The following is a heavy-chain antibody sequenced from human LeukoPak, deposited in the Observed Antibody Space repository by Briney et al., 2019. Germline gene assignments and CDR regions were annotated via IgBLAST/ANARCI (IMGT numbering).Heavy chain of an antibody. J-gene: IGHJ4*02. V-gene: IGHV4-59*08. CDR2: IYYSGST. CDR3: ASLQTQRGFDY. D-gene: IGHD4-11*01. CDR1: GGSVNGYY. Sequence: PSETLSLTCTVSGGSVNGYYWNWIRQPPGKGLEWIGYIYYSGSTNYNPSLKSRVTISVDTSKNQFSLKLSSVTAADTAVYYCASLQTQRGFDYWGQGTLVTVSS.